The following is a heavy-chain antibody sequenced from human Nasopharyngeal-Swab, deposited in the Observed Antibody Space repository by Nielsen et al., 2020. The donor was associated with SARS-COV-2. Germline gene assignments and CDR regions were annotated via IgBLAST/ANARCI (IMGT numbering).Heavy chain of an antibody. V-gene: IGHV1-46*01. J-gene: IGHJ4*02. D-gene: IGHD3-22*01. CDR2: INPRGGSP. Sequence: ASVKVSCKASGYSFTSYYMHWVRRAPGQGLEWLGIINPRGGSPSNAPKFQGRVTVTRDTSTSPVYMELSSLRSEDTAVYYCARDVGGDSSGYSVAYRGEPLDYWGQGTLVTVSS. CDR1: GYSFTSYY. CDR3: ARDVGGDSSGYSVAYRGEPLDY.